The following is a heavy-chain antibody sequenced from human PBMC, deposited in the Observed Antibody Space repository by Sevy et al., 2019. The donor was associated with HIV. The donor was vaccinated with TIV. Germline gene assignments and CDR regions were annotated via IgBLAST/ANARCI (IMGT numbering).Heavy chain of an antibody. V-gene: IGHV3-7*01. Sequence: GGSLRLSCAASGFTFSIYWMTWVRQAPGKGLEWVSNIKPDGSKRYYVDSVKGRFTISRDNAKNSLYLQMNSLSAEDTAVYYCARAIALADSYWGQGTQVTVSS. J-gene: IGHJ4*02. CDR1: GFTFSIYW. CDR2: IKPDGSKR. D-gene: IGHD6-13*01. CDR3: ARAIALADSY.